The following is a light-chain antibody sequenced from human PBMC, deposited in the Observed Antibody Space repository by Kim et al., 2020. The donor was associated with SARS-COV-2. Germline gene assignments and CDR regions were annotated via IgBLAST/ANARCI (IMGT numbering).Light chain of an antibody. CDR3: HHYGSSPPT. CDR2: GAS. V-gene: IGKV3-20*01. Sequence: EVVLTQSPGTLSLSTGERATLSCRASQNVSPPSVAWYQQKPGQAPRLVIYGASSRATGIPDRFSGSGSGTDFTLTISRLEPEDFAVYHCHHYGSSPPTFGQGTKLEI. CDR1: QNVSPPS. J-gene: IGKJ2*01.